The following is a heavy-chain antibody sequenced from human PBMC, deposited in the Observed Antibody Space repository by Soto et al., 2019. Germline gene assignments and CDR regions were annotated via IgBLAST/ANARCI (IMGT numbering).Heavy chain of an antibody. CDR2: LGGSGGST. Sequence: EVQLLESGGGLVQPGGSLRLSCAASGFSFSSYALTWFRQPPGQGLEWVSTLGGSGGSTYYADSVKGRFTISRDKSKNTLYLQVNSLRAEDTAVYYCARSSLRTYYFDYWGQGTLLTVSS. V-gene: IGHV3-23*01. CDR3: ARSSLRTYYFDY. D-gene: IGHD4-17*01. J-gene: IGHJ4*02. CDR1: GFSFSSYA.